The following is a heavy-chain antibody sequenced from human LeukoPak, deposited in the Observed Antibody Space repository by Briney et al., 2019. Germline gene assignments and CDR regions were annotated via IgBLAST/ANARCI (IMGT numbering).Heavy chain of an antibody. D-gene: IGHD3-22*01. CDR3: AKSKDSSGSDAFDI. CDR2: ISSSSSTI. CDR1: GFTFSSYS. V-gene: IGHV3-48*01. Sequence: GGSLRLSCAASGFTFSSYSMNWVRQAPGKGLEWVSYISSSSSTIYYADSVKGRFTISRDNSKNTLYLQMNSLRAEDTAVYYCAKSKDSSGSDAFDIWGQGTMVTVSS. J-gene: IGHJ3*02.